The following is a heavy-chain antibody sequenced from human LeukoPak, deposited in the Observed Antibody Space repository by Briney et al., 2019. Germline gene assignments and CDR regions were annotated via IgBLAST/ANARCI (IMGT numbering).Heavy chain of an antibody. Sequence: GGSLRLSCTTPKFNFHNYGLTWVRQAPGRELEWVSSISGSGTQYAASVQGRFTIFRDNSRNTLYLQMNSLRAEDTAVYYCAKNTGYSSGWYVTDYWGQGTLVTVSS. CDR3: AKNTGYSSGWYVTDY. CDR2: ISGSGT. D-gene: IGHD6-19*01. V-gene: IGHV3-23*01. CDR1: KFNFHNYG. J-gene: IGHJ4*02.